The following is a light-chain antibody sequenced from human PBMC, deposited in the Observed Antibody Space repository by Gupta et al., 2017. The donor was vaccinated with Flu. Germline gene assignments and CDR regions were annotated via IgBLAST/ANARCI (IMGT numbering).Light chain of an antibody. V-gene: IGKV1-39*01. CDR3: QQSYTKPT. CDR1: QSIDIS. CDR2: DAS. Sequence: DIQLTQSPSSLSASVGDSVTISCRASQSIDISLNWYQQKLGEAPKLLIFDASSLQDGVPSRFSGSGSGTGFTLTISSLQPEDFATYYFQQSYTKPTFGQGTKVDIK. J-gene: IGKJ1*01.